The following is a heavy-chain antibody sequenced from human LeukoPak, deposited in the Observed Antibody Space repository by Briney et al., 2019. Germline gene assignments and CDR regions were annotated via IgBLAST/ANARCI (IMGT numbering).Heavy chain of an antibody. CDR1: GFTVSSNY. CDR3: ALSRHGELRLAELSLNY. Sequence: PEGSLRLSCAASGFTVSSNYMSWVRQATGKGLEWVSVIYSGGSTYYADSVKGRFTISRDNSKNTLYLQMNSLRAEDTAVYYCALSRHGELRLAELSLNYWGQGTLVTVSS. CDR2: IYSGGST. J-gene: IGHJ4*02. V-gene: IGHV3-53*01. D-gene: IGHD3-16*02.